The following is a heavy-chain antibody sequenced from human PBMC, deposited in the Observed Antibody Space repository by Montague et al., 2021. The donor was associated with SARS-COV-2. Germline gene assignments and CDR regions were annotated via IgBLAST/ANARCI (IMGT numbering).Heavy chain of an antibody. CDR2: ISSSSSYI. CDR3: ARVLIVGAYYYYGMDV. J-gene: IGHJ6*02. CDR1: GFTFSSYS. V-gene: IGHV3-21*01. Sequence: SLRLSCAASGFTFSSYSMNWVRQAPGKGLEWVSSISSSSSYIYYADSVKGRFTISRDNAKNSLYLQMNSPRAEDTAVYYCARVLIVGAYYYYGMDVWGQGTTVTVSS. D-gene: IGHD1-26*01.